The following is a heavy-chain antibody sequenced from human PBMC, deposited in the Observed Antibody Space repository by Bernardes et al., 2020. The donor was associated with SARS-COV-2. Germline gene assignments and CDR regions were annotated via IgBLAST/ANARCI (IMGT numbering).Heavy chain of an antibody. CDR1: GGSISSSSYY. CDR3: AREVRIQLWSLFDY. D-gene: IGHD5-18*01. J-gene: IGHJ4*02. V-gene: IGHV4-39*07. CDR2: IYYSGST. Sequence: SETLSLTCTVSGGSISSSSYYWGWIRQPPGKGLEWIGSIYYSGSTYYNPSLKSRVTISVDTSKNQFSLKLSSVTAADTAVYYCAREVRIQLWSLFDYWGQGTLVTVSS.